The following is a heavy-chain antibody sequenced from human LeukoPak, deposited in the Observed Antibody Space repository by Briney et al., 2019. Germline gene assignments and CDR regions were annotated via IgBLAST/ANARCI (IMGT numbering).Heavy chain of an antibody. CDR1: GGSFSGYY. V-gene: IGHV4-34*01. CDR2: INHSGST. Sequence: SETLSLTCVVYGGSFSGYYWSWIRQPPGKGLEWIGEINHSGSTNYNPSLKSRVTISVDTSKNQFSLKLSSVTAADTAVYYCASSRYFDWMTWGQGTLVTVSS. CDR3: ASSRYFDWMT. J-gene: IGHJ5*02. D-gene: IGHD3-9*01.